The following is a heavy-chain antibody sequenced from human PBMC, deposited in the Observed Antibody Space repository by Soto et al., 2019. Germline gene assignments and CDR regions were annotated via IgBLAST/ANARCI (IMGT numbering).Heavy chain of an antibody. D-gene: IGHD5-18*01. CDR1: GFNCSTYY. CDR3: ARETDTSMVDY. V-gene: IGHV1-8*01. Sequence: QVQLVQSGAEVKKPGASVKVSCQTSGFNCSTYYFNWVRQAAGQGPEWMGWLNPRNGQTGYVQKFRGRVTMTRDTSIATVYMELSRLTSEDTAIYFCARETDTSMVDYWGQGTLVTVSS. CDR2: LNPRNGQT. J-gene: IGHJ4*02.